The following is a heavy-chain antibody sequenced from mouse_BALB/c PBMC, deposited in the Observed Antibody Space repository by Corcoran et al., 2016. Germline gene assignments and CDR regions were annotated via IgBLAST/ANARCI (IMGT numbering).Heavy chain of an antibody. CDR1: GYTFTNYG. V-gene: IGHV9-3-1*01. Sequence: QIQLVQSGPELKKPGETVKISCKASGYTFTNYGMNWVKQAPGKGLKWMGWINTYTGEPTYADDFKGRFSFSLETSASTAYLQINNLQNEDTATYFCARRGAVKVTYYAMDYWCQGTSVTASS. J-gene: IGHJ4*01. CDR2: INTYTGEP. D-gene: IGHD2-2*01. CDR3: ARRGAVKVTYYAMDY.